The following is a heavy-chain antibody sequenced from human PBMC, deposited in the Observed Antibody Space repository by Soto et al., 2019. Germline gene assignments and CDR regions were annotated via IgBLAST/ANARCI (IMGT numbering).Heavy chain of an antibody. CDR2: IYYSGST. CDR3: ARDRSSISDNYYYYGMDV. Sequence: SETLSLTCTVSGGSVSSGSYYWSWIRQPPGKGLEWIGYIYYSGSTNYNPSLKSRVTISVDASKNQFSLKLSSVTAADTAVYYCARDRSSISDNYYYYGMDVWGQGTTVTVSS. V-gene: IGHV4-61*01. J-gene: IGHJ6*02. CDR1: GGSVSSGSYY. D-gene: IGHD2-21*01.